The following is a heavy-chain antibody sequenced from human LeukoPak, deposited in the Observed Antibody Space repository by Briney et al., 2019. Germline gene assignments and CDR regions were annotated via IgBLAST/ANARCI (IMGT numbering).Heavy chain of an antibody. J-gene: IGHJ2*01. CDR1: GFIFSNYD. V-gene: IGHV3-48*01. D-gene: IGHD5-12*01. Sequence: GGSLRLSCAASGFIFSNYDMNWVRQAPGKGLEWVSFISSGGSTIFYADSVKGRFTISRDDAKNSLYVQMNNLRVEDTAVYYCARDENGDSDFDPWGRGTLVTVSS. CDR3: ARDENGDSDFDP. CDR2: ISSGGSTI.